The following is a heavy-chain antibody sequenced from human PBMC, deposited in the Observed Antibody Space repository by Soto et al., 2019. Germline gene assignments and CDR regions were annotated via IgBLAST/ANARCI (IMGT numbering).Heavy chain of an antibody. CDR1: GFTFSSNW. Sequence: GGSLRLSCVGSGFTFSSNWMTWVRQAPGKGLEWVGSIRQDGSEKNYADSVKGRFTISRDNSKNTLYLQMSSLRAEDTAVYYCVKEGYYYDSSGYYYGWFDPWGQGTLVTVSS. V-gene: IGHV3-7*01. J-gene: IGHJ5*02. CDR2: IRQDGSEK. CDR3: VKEGYYYDSSGYYYGWFDP. D-gene: IGHD3-22*01.